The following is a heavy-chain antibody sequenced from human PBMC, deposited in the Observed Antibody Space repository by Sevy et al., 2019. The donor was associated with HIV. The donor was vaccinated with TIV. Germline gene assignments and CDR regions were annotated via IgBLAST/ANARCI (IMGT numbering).Heavy chain of an antibody. V-gene: IGHV3-49*04. CDR3: TRDLYGSGWFYFDY. J-gene: IGHJ4*02. D-gene: IGHD6-19*01. CDR2: IKTKTDGGTT. CDR1: GFTFSDYA. Sequence: GGSLRLSCTASGFTFSDYAMSWVRQAPGNGLEWVGFIKTKTDGGTTEYAASVKGRFIISRDDSKNIAYLQMNSLKTEDTAVYYCTRDLYGSGWFYFDYWGQGTMVTVSS.